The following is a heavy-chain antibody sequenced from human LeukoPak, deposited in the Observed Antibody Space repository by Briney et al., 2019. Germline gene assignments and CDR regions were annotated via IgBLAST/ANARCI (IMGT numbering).Heavy chain of an antibody. CDR2: IYPNGDT. D-gene: IGHD6-13*01. Sequence: SETLSLTCTVSGGSINNHYWSWIRQPAGKGLEWIGRIYPNGDTDYNPSLKSRVTMSVDRSKNQFSLRMSSVTAADTAVYYCGRDRIAVAGTEYWGQGTLVTVSS. CDR3: GRDRIAVAGTEY. J-gene: IGHJ4*02. CDR1: GGSINNHY. V-gene: IGHV4-4*07.